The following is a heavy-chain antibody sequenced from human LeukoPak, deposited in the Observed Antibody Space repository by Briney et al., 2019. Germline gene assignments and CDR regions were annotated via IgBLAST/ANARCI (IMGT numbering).Heavy chain of an antibody. CDR2: ISGSGGST. J-gene: IGHJ1*01. CDR1: GFTFSSYA. D-gene: IGHD4-17*01. Sequence: PGGSLRLSCSASGFTFSSYAMNWVRQTRAKGLEGVSWISGSGGSTYYADSIKGRFTISRDNSKNTLYLQMNSLRAEDTAVYYCAKDPRDATVTPLFYYFLHWGQGTLVTVSS. CDR3: AKDPRDATVTPLFYYFLH. V-gene: IGHV3-23*01.